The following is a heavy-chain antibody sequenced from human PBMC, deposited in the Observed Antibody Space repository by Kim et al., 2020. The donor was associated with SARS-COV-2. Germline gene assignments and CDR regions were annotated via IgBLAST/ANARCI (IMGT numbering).Heavy chain of an antibody. Sequence: GGSLRLSCAASGFPFSSYAMHWVRQAPGKGLEYVSAISGDGTRTYYAESVRGRFTISRDNSKSTLSLQMNSLRGDDTAIYFCVKNCGGDCYSNFWGLGTLVT. CDR1: GFPFSSYA. D-gene: IGHD2-21*01. CDR2: ISGDGTRT. CDR3: VKNCGGDCYSNF. V-gene: IGHV3-64D*09. J-gene: IGHJ4*02.